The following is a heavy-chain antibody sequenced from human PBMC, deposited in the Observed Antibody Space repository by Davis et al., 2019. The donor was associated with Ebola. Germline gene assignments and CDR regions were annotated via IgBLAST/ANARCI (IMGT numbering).Heavy chain of an antibody. CDR3: ATRFSIH. V-gene: IGHV3-66*01. CDR1: GFTVSSNY. D-gene: IGHD3-3*01. Sequence: GESLKISCAASGFTVSSNYMSWVRQAPGKGLEWVSVIYSGGSTYYADSVKGRFTISRDNSKNTLYLQMNSLRAEDTAVYYCATRFSIHWGQGTLVTVSS. J-gene: IGHJ4*02. CDR2: IYSGGST.